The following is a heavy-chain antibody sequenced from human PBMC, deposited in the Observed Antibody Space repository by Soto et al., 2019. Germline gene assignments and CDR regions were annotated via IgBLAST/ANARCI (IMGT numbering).Heavy chain of an antibody. J-gene: IGHJ4*02. D-gene: IGHD3-16*01. Sequence: GESLTISCTCSGYSFTRYWIGWVRQMPGKGLEWMGIIYPGDSDTRYSPSFQGQATISAGKTISTAYLQWSSLKASDTAMYYCARHPWGNYFDYWGQGTLVSVSS. CDR2: IYPGDSDT. CDR3: ARHPWGNYFDY. V-gene: IGHV5-51*01. CDR1: GYSFTRYW.